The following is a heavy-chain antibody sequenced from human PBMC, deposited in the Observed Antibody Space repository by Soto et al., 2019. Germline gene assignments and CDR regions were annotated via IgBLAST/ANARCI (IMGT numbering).Heavy chain of an antibody. Sequence: EVQVVESAGGLVQPGGSLRLSCVVSVVTFSSYWMHWVGQAPGKGLVCDSWINGDGSRTEYADSVKGRFTISRDNAKNMLYLQMNSLRAEDTAVYYCARGTIRGQGTLVTVSS. CDR3: ARGTI. CDR1: VVTFSSYW. D-gene: IGHD3-3*01. CDR2: INGDGSRT. V-gene: IGHV3-74*01. J-gene: IGHJ4*02.